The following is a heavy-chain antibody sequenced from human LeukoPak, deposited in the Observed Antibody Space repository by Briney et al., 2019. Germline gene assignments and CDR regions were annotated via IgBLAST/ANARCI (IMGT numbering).Heavy chain of an antibody. Sequence: VKVSCKASGGTFSSYAISWVRQAPGQGLEWMGGIIPIFGTANYAQKFQGRVTITADESTSTAYMELSSLRSEDTAVYYCARARGYCSGGSCYSAHFDYWGQGTLVTVSS. CDR2: IIPIFGTA. D-gene: IGHD2-15*01. CDR3: ARARGYCSGGSCYSAHFDY. V-gene: IGHV1-69*01. J-gene: IGHJ4*02. CDR1: GGTFSSYA.